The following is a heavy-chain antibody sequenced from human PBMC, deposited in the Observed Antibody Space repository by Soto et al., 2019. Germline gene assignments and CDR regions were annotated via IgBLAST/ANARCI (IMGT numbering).Heavy chain of an antibody. V-gene: IGHV4-4*07. J-gene: IGHJ6*02. D-gene: IGHD3-3*01. CDR3: ARVHYDFRSGWGYGMDV. CDR1: GGSISSYY. CDR2: IYTSGST. Sequence: SETLSLTCTVSGGSISSYYWSWIRQTAGKGLEWIGRIYTSGSTNYNPSLKSRVTMSVDTSKNQFSLKLSSVTAADTAVYYCARVHYDFRSGWGYGMDVWGQVTTVTVSS.